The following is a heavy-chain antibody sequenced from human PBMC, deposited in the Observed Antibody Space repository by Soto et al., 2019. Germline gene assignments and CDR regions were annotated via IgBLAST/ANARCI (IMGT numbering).Heavy chain of an antibody. Sequence: ASVKVSCKTSGDTFTDSSMHWVRQAPGQGLGWMGWINLNSGDTNYAEKFRGRVTMTRDTSIITAYMELTRLKSDDTAVYYCARDLGGYDLYGPDTWGQGTLVTVS. CDR1: GDTFTDSS. J-gene: IGHJ5*02. CDR3: ARDLGGYDLYGPDT. CDR2: INLNSGDT. D-gene: IGHD5-12*01. V-gene: IGHV1-2*02.